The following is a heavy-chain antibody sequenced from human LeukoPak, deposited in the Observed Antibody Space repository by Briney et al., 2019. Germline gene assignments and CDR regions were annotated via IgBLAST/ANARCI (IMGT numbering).Heavy chain of an antibody. D-gene: IGHD1-26*01. J-gene: IGHJ3*02. Sequence: GGSLRLSCAASGFTLSSYAMSWVRQAPGKGLEWVSAISGSGGSTYYADSVKGRFTISRDNSKNTLYLQMNSLRAEDTAVYYCAKDREDDDAFDIWGQGTMVTVSS. CDR1: GFTLSSYA. V-gene: IGHV3-23*01. CDR3: AKDREDDDAFDI. CDR2: ISGSGGST.